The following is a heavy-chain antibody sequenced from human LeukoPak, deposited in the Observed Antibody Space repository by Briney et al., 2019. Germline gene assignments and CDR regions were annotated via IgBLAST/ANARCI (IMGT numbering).Heavy chain of an antibody. CDR2: IRYDGSNK. CDR1: GFTFSSYG. Sequence: GGSLKLSCAASGFTFSSYGMHWVRQAPGKGLEWVAFIRYDGSNKYYADSVKGRFTISRDNSKNTLYLQMNSLRAEDTAVYYCAKDGDTIFGVDIMWDWGQGTLVTVSS. CDR3: AKDGDTIFGVDIMWD. V-gene: IGHV3-30*02. D-gene: IGHD3-3*01. J-gene: IGHJ4*02.